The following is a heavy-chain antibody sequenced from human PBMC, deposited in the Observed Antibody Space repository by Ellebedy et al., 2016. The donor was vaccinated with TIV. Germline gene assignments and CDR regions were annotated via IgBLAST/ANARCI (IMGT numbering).Heavy chain of an antibody. CDR1: GFTFDDYA. V-gene: IGHV3-43*02. D-gene: IGHD3-10*01. CDR3: ARDGATRAYYFGSGSASIDY. Sequence: GESLKISCAASGFTFDDYAMHWVRQAPGKGLEWVSLISGDGGSTYYADSVKGRFNISRENAKNSLYLQMSSLRAEDTAIYYCARDGATRAYYFGSGSASIDYWGRGTLVTVSS. CDR2: ISGDGGST. J-gene: IGHJ4*02.